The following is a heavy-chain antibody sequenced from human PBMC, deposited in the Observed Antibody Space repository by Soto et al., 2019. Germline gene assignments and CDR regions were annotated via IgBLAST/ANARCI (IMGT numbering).Heavy chain of an antibody. V-gene: IGHV3-21*01. Sequence: EVQPVESGGGLVKPGGSLRLSCAASGFTFSSCSMNWVRQAPGKGLDWVSSISSDSYYIYYADSVRGRFPISRDNAKNSLYLQLTNLRADDTAVYYCSRRCGYDGPDNWGQGTLVTVSS. CDR2: ISSDSYYI. D-gene: IGHD5-12*01. CDR1: GFTFSSCS. J-gene: IGHJ4*02. CDR3: SRRCGYDGPDN.